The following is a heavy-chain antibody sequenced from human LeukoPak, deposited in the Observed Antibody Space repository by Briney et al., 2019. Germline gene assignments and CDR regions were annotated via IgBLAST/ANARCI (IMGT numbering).Heavy chain of an antibody. CDR1: GYTFNGYY. CDR2: INPNSGGT. V-gene: IGHV1-2*02. J-gene: IGHJ6*03. CDR3: ARGMEPYYYMDV. Sequence: EASVKVSCKASGYTFNGYYMHWVRQSPGQGLEWMGWINPNSGGTNYAQKFQGRVTMTRDTSISTAYMELSRLRSDDTAVYYCARGMEPYYYMDVWGKGTTVTVSS. D-gene: IGHD1-26*01.